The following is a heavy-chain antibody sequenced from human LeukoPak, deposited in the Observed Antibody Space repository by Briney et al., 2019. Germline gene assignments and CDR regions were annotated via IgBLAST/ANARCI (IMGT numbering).Heavy chain of an antibody. CDR3: SKWGDYDVLTGYYDSDF. CDR2: IVGSGGST. J-gene: IGHJ4*02. V-gene: IGHV3-23*01. Sequence: PGGSLRLSCAASGFTFSNYAMSWVRQAPGKGLEWVSAIVGSGGSTYYADSVKGRFSISRDNSKNTLFLQMNSLRVEDTALYYYSKWGDYDVLTGYYDSDFWGQGTLVTVSS. D-gene: IGHD3-9*01. CDR1: GFTFSNYA.